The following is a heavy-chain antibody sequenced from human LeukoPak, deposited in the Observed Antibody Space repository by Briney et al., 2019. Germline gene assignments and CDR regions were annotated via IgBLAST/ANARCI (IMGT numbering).Heavy chain of an antibody. D-gene: IGHD3-9*01. Sequence: GRSLRLSCAASGFTFSSYAMHWVRQAPGKGLEWVAVISYDGSNKYYADSVKGRFTISRDNSKNTLYLQMNSLRAGGTAVYYCARGCDFDWLSFDYWGQGTLVTVSS. CDR3: ARGCDFDWLSFDY. J-gene: IGHJ4*02. V-gene: IGHV3-30-3*01. CDR1: GFTFSSYA. CDR2: ISYDGSNK.